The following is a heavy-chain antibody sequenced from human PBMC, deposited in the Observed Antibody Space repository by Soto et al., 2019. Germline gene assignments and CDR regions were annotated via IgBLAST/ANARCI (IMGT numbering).Heavy chain of an antibody. J-gene: IGHJ6*02. D-gene: IGHD3-10*01. Sequence: GGSLRLSCAASGFTFSSYWMSWVRQAPGKGLEWVANIKQDGSEKYYVDSVKGRFTISRDNAKNSLYLQMNSLRAEDTAVYYCARVAFNPGNVLLWFGELLEGDYYGMDVWGQGTTVTVSS. V-gene: IGHV3-7*05. CDR1: GFTFSSYW. CDR3: ARVAFNPGNVLLWFGELLEGDYYGMDV. CDR2: IKQDGSEK.